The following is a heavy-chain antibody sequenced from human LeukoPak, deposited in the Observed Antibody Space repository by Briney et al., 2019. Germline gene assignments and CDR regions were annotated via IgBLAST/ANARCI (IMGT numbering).Heavy chain of an antibody. CDR3: ARINSNGWPDY. J-gene: IGHJ4*02. D-gene: IGHD6-19*01. CDR1: GFTFSSYS. CDR2: ISSGSSYI. Sequence: PGGSLRLSCAASGFTFSSYSMNWVRQAPGKGLEWVSSISSGSSYIYYADSVKDRFTISRDNAKNSLYLQMNSLRGEDTAVYYCARINSNGWPDYWGQGTLVTVSS. V-gene: IGHV3-21*01.